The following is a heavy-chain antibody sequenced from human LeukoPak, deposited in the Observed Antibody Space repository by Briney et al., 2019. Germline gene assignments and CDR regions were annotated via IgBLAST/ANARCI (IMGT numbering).Heavy chain of an antibody. CDR1: GGSISSSSYY. Sequence: PSETLPLTCTVSGGSISSSSYYWGWIRQPPGKGLEWIGSIYYSGSTYYNPSLRSRVTISVDTSKNQFSLKLSSVTAADTAVYYCARLPRITIFGVVIPDLNDYWGQGTLVTVSS. V-gene: IGHV4-39*01. CDR3: ARLPRITIFGVVIPDLNDY. CDR2: IYYSGST. D-gene: IGHD3-3*01. J-gene: IGHJ4*02.